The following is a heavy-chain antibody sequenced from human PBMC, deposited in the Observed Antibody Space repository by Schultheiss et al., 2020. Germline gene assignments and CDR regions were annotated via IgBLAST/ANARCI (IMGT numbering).Heavy chain of an antibody. J-gene: IGHJ4*02. Sequence: GGSLRLSCAASGFTFSSYSMNWVRQAPGKGLEWVSFIRNKGNGGTTEQTTSVKGRFTISRDDSKSITYLQMNSLRAVDTAVYYCARDRDSGSYSLLPLDYWGQGTLVTVSS. CDR1: GFTFSSYS. CDR2: IRNKGNGGTT. D-gene: IGHD1-26*01. V-gene: IGHV3-71*01. CDR3: ARDRDSGSYSLLPLDY.